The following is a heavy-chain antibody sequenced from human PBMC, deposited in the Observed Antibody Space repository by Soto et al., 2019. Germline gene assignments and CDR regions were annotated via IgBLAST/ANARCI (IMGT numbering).Heavy chain of an antibody. CDR2: TYKSGDT. J-gene: IGHJ3*01. Sequence: QVQLQESGPGLVKPSETLSLICTVSGGSVSPYYWSWIRQPPGKGLEWIAYTYKSGDTEYNPTLKTSLTISLDTSKNQLSLEVRSVTAAETAVYYCARHMWMKNIVAYDAFDVWGQGTMVTVSS. CDR3: ARHMWMKNIVAYDAFDV. D-gene: IGHD2-21*01. V-gene: IGHV4-59*08. CDR1: GGSVSPYY.